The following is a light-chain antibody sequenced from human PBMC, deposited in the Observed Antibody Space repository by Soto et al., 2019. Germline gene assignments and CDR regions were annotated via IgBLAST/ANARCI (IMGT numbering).Light chain of an antibody. J-gene: IGLJ1*01. V-gene: IGLV2-11*01. Sequence: QSALTQPRSVSGSPGQSVTISCTGTTSDVGGYDYVSWYQQHPGKAPKLMIFDVSKRPSGVPDRFSGSKSGSTASLTISGVQADDEADSYCCSYAGGFYVVGTGTKLTVL. CDR2: DVS. CDR1: TSDVGGYDY. CDR3: CSYAGGFYV.